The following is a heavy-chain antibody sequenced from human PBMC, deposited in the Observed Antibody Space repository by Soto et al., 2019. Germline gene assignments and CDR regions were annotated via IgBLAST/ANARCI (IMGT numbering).Heavy chain of an antibody. CDR3: FLRSSSKGRTGGWPWTAWFDP. V-gene: IGHV4-59*08. J-gene: IGHJ5*02. Sequence: ETLSLTCTVSGGFISSYYWSWIRQPPGKGLEWIGYIYYSGSTNYNPSLKGRVTISVDTSKNQFSLKLSSVTAAETAMYYCFLRSSSKGRTGGWPWTAWFDPWGQGTLVTVSS. D-gene: IGHD6-13*01. CDR2: IYYSGST. CDR1: GGFISSYY.